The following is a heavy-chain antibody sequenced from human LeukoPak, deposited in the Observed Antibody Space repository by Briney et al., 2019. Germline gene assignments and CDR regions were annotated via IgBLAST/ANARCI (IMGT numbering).Heavy chain of an antibody. D-gene: IGHD3-10*01. Sequence: PGGSLRLSCAASGFTFSSYGMHWVRQAPGKGLEWVAVISYDGSNKYYADSVKGRFTISRDDADKALYLQMDSLRAEDTAVYYCARNYYGSGSYYVEWGQGTLVTVSS. J-gene: IGHJ4*02. CDR1: GFTFSSYG. CDR2: ISYDGSNK. CDR3: ARNYYGSGSYYVE. V-gene: IGHV3-30*03.